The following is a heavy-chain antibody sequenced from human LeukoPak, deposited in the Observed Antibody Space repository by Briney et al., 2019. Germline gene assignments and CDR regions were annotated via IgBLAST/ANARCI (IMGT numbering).Heavy chain of an antibody. CDR3: ARRNYYGNTFYFDY. Sequence: SETLSLTCTVSGGSISSRDYYWTWIRQPPGKGLEWIGYIYYSGSTYYNTSLKSRVTISLDTSKNQFSLRLSSVTAADTAVYYCARRNYYGNTFYFDYWGQGTLVTVSS. CDR2: IYYSGST. D-gene: IGHD3-10*01. J-gene: IGHJ4*02. CDR1: GGSISSRDYY. V-gene: IGHV4-30-4*02.